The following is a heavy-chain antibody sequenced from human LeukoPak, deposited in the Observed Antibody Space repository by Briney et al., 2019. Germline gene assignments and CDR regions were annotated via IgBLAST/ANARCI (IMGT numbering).Heavy chain of an antibody. CDR1: GFTFSSYS. CDR3: AREWPVGFGDNYYYGMDV. D-gene: IGHD3-10*01. CDR2: ISSTSSTI. Sequence: GGSLRLSCEASGFTFSSYSLNWVRQAPGKGLEWVSYISSTSSTIYYADPVKGRFTISRDNAKNSLYLQMNSLRAEDTAVYYCAREWPVGFGDNYYYGMDVWGQGTTVTVSS. V-gene: IGHV3-48*01. J-gene: IGHJ6*02.